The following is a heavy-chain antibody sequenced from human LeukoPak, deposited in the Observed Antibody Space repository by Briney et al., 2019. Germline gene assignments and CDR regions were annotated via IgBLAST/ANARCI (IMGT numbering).Heavy chain of an antibody. V-gene: IGHV1-2*02. CDR1: GYTFTGYY. CDR2: INPNSGGT. D-gene: IGHD1-26*01. Sequence: GASVKVSCKASGYTFTGYYMHWVRQAPGQGPEWMGWINPNSGGTNYAQKFQGRVTMTRDTSISTAYMELSRLRSDDTAVYYCAREIAGAPPAGYWGQGTLVTVSS. CDR3: AREIAGAPPAGY. J-gene: IGHJ4*02.